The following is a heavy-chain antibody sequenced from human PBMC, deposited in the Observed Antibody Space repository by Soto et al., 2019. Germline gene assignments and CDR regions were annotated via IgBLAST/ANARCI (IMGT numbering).Heavy chain of an antibody. V-gene: IGHV3-23*01. CDR3: AKDHGDADVPDY. CDR1: GFTFSSYA. CDR2: ISGSGGST. J-gene: IGHJ4*02. D-gene: IGHD4-17*01. Sequence: EVQLLESGGGLVQPGGSLRLSCAASGFTFSSYAMSWVRQDPGKGLEWVSAISGSGGSTYYADSVKGRFTISRDNSKNTLYLQMNSLRAEDTAVYYCAKDHGDADVPDYWGQGTLVTVSS.